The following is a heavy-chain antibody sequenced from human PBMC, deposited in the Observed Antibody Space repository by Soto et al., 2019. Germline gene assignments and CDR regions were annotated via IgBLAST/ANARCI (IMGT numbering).Heavy chain of an antibody. Sequence: ASVKVSCKASGYTFTSYDINWVRQATGQGLEWMGWMNPNSGNTGYAQKFQGRVTMTRNTSISTAYMELSSLRSEDTAVYYCARRGYDFWSGYGPNRFDPWGQGTLVTVSS. CDR2: MNPNSGNT. CDR3: ARRGYDFWSGYGPNRFDP. D-gene: IGHD3-3*01. J-gene: IGHJ5*02. V-gene: IGHV1-8*01. CDR1: GYTFTSYD.